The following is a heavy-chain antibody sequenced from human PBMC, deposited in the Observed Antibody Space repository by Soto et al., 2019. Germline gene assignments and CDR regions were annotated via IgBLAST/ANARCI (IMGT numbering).Heavy chain of an antibody. CDR1: GYTFTSYA. D-gene: IGHD4-17*01. CDR2: INAGNGNT. CDR3: ARVDGYGDHFDY. J-gene: IGHJ4*02. Sequence: QVQLVQSGAEVKKPGASVKVSCKASGYTFTSYAVHWVRQAPGQRLEWMGWINAGNGNTKYSQKFQGRVTITRDTSASTAYMELSSLRSEDTAVYYCARVDGYGDHFDYWGQGTLVTVSS. V-gene: IGHV1-3*01.